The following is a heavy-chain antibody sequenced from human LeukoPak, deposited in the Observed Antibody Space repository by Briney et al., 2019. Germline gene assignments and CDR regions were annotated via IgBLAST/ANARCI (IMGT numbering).Heavy chain of an antibody. D-gene: IGHD6-19*01. V-gene: IGHV3-30-3*01. CDR2: IAYDGNSK. CDR1: GFTFSNAW. CDR3: ARAAAETGAFRDNWFDP. J-gene: IGHJ5*02. Sequence: GGSLRLSCAASGFTFSNAWMSWVRQAPGKGLEWVAVIAYDGNSKIYADSVKGRFTISRDNSKNTVYLQMNSLRAEDTALYYCARAAAETGAFRDNWFDPWGQGTLVTVSS.